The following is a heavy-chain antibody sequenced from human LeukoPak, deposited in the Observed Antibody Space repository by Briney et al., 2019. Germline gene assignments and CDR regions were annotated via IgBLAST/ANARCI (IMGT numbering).Heavy chain of an antibody. J-gene: IGHJ4*02. V-gene: IGHV3-33*06. D-gene: IGHD3-22*01. CDR3: AKGFDYYDSSGYSFDN. Sequence: GRSLRLSCAASGFTFSSYGMHWVRQAPGKGLEWVAVIWYDGSNKYYADSVKGRFTISRDNSKNTLYLQMNSLRAEDTAVYYCAKGFDYYDSSGYSFDNWGQGTLVTVSS. CDR2: IWYDGSNK. CDR1: GFTFSSYG.